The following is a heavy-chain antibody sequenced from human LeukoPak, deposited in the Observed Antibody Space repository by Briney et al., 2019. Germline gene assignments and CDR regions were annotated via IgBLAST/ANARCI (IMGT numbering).Heavy chain of an antibody. D-gene: IGHD3-22*01. CDR2: ISGSGGSGGST. Sequence: GGSLRLSCAASGFTFSSYAMSWVRQAPGKGLEWVSSISGSGGSGGSTYYADSLKGRFTISRDNSKNTLYLKMNSLRAEDTAVYYCAKALGVAYYYDSSGYYFGMDVWGQGTTATVSS. V-gene: IGHV3-23*01. CDR3: AKALGVAYYYDSSGYYFGMDV. J-gene: IGHJ6*02. CDR1: GFTFSSYA.